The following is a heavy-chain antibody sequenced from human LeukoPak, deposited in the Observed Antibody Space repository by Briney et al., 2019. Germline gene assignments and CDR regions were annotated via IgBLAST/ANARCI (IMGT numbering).Heavy chain of an antibody. CDR1: GGSFSGYY. CDR2: INHSGNT. J-gene: IGHJ3*02. CDR3: HYDSSGIVDAFDI. V-gene: IGHV4-34*01. Sequence: PSETLSLTCAVYGGSFSGYYWSWIRQPPGKGLEWIGEINHSGNTNYNPSLKSRVTISVDTSKNQFSLMLSSVTAADTAVYYCHYDSSGIVDAFDIWGQGTMVTVSS. D-gene: IGHD3-22*01.